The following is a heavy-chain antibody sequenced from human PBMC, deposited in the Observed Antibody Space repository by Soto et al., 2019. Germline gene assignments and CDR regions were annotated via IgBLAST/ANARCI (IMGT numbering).Heavy chain of an antibody. Sequence: GGSLRLSCAASGFTFGDYYMSWIRQAPGKGLEWVSYISSSGSTIYYADSVKGRFTISRDNAKNSLYLQMSSLIAEDTPVYYCAIDAQSRGSSWSVRINSLATWGPATVDTVSS. CDR2: ISSSGSTI. CDR3: AIDAQSRGSSWSVRINSLAT. CDR1: GFTFGDYY. V-gene: IGHV3-11*01. D-gene: IGHD6-13*01. J-gene: IGHJ5*02.